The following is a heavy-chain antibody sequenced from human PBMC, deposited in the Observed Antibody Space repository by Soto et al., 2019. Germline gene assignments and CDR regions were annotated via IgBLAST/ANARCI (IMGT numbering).Heavy chain of an antibody. J-gene: IGHJ4*02. CDR2: IWYDGSSK. CDR1: GFTFSSYG. D-gene: IGHD5-18*01. Sequence: PGGSLRLSCAASGFTFSSYGMHWVRQAPGKGLEWVAVIWYDGSSKYYADSVKGRFTISRDNSKNTLYLQMNSLRAEDTAVYYCARVNGYSYANPFDYWGQGTLVTVSS. V-gene: IGHV3-33*01. CDR3: ARVNGYSYANPFDY.